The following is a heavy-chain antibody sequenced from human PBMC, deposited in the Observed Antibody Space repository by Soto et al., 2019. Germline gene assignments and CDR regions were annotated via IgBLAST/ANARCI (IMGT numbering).Heavy chain of an antibody. Sequence: PSDTLSLGCTFCSGSISIGDDYGILNRQPPGKGLEWIGYIYYSGSAYYNPSLKSRVTISVDTSKNQFSLKLSSVTAADTAVYYCARDILYRLEYWGQGILVTVSS. CDR1: SGSISIGDDY. CDR3: ARDILYRLEY. J-gene: IGHJ4*02. CDR2: IYYSGSA. V-gene: IGHV4-30-4*02. D-gene: IGHD3-9*01.